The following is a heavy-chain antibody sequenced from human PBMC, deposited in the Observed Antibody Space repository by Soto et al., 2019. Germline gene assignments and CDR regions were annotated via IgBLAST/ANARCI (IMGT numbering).Heavy chain of an antibody. V-gene: IGHV1-69*13. CDR2: IIPTFGTR. J-gene: IGHJ6*02. D-gene: IGHD1-26*01. CDR1: GGTFSSYV. CDR3: ARDSIVGATDYGMDV. Sequence: SVKVSCKASGGTFSSYVISWVRQAPGQGLEWMGGIIPTFGTRKYAQDFRGRVTITADESTSTAYMELSSLRSEDTAVYYCARDSIVGATDYGMDVWGQGTTVTVSS.